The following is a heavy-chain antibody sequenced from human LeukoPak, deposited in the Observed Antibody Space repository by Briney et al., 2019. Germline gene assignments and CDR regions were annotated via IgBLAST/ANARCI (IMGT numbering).Heavy chain of an antibody. CDR2: INHSGST. CDR1: GGSFSGYY. CDR3: ARVLSRTGNDAFDI. Sequence: PSETLSLTCAVYGGSFSGYYWSWIRQPPGKGLEWIGEINHSGSTNYNPSLKSRVTISVDTSKNQFSLKLSSVTAADTAVYYCARVLSRTGNDAFDIWGQGTMVTVSS. J-gene: IGHJ3*02. V-gene: IGHV4-34*01. D-gene: IGHD1-14*01.